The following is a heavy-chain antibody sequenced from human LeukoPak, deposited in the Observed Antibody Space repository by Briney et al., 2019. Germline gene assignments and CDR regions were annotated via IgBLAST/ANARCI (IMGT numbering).Heavy chain of an antibody. CDR2: IFHSGTT. CDR3: AGGLKWLSFDS. Sequence: SETLSLTCTVSGGSISSYYWSWIRQPPGKGLEWIGYIFHSGTTNYNPSLKSRFTISIDTSKNQFSLKLSPVTAADTAVYYCAGGLKWLSFDSWGQGTLVTVSS. J-gene: IGHJ4*02. V-gene: IGHV4-59*01. D-gene: IGHD6-19*01. CDR1: GGSISSYY.